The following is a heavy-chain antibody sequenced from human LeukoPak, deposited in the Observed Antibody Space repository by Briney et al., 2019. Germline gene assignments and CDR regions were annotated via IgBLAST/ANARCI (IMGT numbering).Heavy chain of an antibody. Sequence: GWSLRLSCGASGFTFSTFSMTWVRQAPGKGLEWVSSISISSTDYIYYADSVKGRFTISRDNAKNSLYLQMNSLRAEDTAVYYCARVGKSSSWYFIDYWGQGTLVTVSS. D-gene: IGHD6-13*01. J-gene: IGHJ4*02. CDR3: ARVGKSSSWYFIDY. CDR2: ISISSTDYI. CDR1: GFTFSTFS. V-gene: IGHV3-21*01.